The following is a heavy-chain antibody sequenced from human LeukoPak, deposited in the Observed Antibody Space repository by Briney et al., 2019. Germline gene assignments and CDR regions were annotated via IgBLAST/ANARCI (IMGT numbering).Heavy chain of an antibody. CDR3: ARGEDPYSSWYYHNTAFDY. Sequence: GASVKVSCKASGYTFTSYDVNWVRQATGQGLEWMGWMNPNSGNTGYAQKFQGRVTITRNTSISTAYMELSSLRSEDTAVYYCARGEDPYSSWYYHNTAFDYWGQGTLVTVSS. V-gene: IGHV1-8*03. D-gene: IGHD6-13*01. CDR2: MNPNSGNT. CDR1: GYTFTSYD. J-gene: IGHJ4*02.